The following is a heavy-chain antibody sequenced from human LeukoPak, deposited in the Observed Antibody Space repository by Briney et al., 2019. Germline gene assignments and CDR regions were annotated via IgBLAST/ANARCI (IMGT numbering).Heavy chain of an antibody. CDR1: GFMFTSFA. D-gene: IGHD4-11*01. CDR3: AKDQSYSQYVNYYNGMNV. Sequence: GGSLRLSCAASGFMFTSFAMSWVRQVPGKGLEWISAISGSGRTTYYADSVKGRFTISRDNSKSTLYLQMNSLRADDTAVYYCAKDQSYSQYVNYYNGMNVWGQGTTVTVSS. V-gene: IGHV3-23*01. CDR2: ISGSGRTT. J-gene: IGHJ6*02.